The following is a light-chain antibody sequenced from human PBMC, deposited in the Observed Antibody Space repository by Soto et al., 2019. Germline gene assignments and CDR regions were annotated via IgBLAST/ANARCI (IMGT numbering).Light chain of an antibody. J-gene: IGLJ1*01. CDR2: DVS. Sequence: QSALTQPASVSGSPGQSITISCTGTSSDVGGYNYVSWYQHHPGKAPKLMIYDVSNRPSGVSNRFSGCKSGNTASLTISGLQPEDEADYYCSSYTTSNTRQIVLGTGTKVTVL. V-gene: IGLV2-14*03. CDR1: SSDVGGYNY. CDR3: SSYTTSNTRQIV.